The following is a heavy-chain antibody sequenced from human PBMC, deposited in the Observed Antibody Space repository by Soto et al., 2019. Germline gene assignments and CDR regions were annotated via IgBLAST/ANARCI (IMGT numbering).Heavy chain of an antibody. D-gene: IGHD3-22*01. V-gene: IGHV3-33*01. Sequence: QVPLVESGGGVVQPGRSLRLSCAASGFTFSGHGMHWVRQAPGKGLEWVGVIWYDGNNKCYADSVKGRFTISRDNSKNTLYLQMNSLRAEDTAVYYCAGDADTSGYFHYSDYWGQGTLVTVSS. CDR1: GFTFSGHG. J-gene: IGHJ4*02. CDR2: IWYDGNNK. CDR3: AGDADTSGYFHYSDY.